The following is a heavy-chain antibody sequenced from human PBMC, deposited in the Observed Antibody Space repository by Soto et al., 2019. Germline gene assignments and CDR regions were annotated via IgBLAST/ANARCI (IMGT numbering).Heavy chain of an antibody. V-gene: IGHV4-34*01. D-gene: IGHD2-2*01. CDR3: ARGVGVVPAAEGPYLPTLPFDP. CDR2: INHSGST. J-gene: IGHJ5*02. CDR1: GGSFSGYY. Sequence: SETLSLTCAVYGGSFSGYYWSWIRQPPGKGLEWIGEINHSGSTNYNPSLKSRVTISVDTSKNQFSLKLSSVTAADTAVYYCARGVGVVPAAEGPYLPTLPFDPWGQGTLVTLSS.